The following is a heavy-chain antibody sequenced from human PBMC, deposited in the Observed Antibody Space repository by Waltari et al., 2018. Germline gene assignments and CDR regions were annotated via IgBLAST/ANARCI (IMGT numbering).Heavy chain of an antibody. CDR3: ARDQADFWTARGAFDY. Sequence: QVQLVQSGGGVVRPGESLRLSCVGSKFTFGSSCFHWVRQTPGRGLEWVATTSFDGRSKFYADSVNGRFTISRENSKNTLSLFMTSLRPDDTAVYYCARDQADFWTARGAFDYWGQGSLVTVSS. D-gene: IGHD3-3*01. V-gene: IGHV3-30*03. CDR1: KFTFGSSC. J-gene: IGHJ4*02. CDR2: TSFDGRSK.